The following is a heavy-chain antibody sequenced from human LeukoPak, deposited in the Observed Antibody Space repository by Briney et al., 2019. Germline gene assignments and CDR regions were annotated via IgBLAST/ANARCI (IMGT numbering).Heavy chain of an antibody. CDR1: GGSISSYY. J-gene: IGHJ4*02. D-gene: IGHD3-9*01. CDR2: IYTSGST. Sequence: PSETLSLTCAVSGGSISSYYWIWIRQPAGKGLEWIGRIYTSGSTNYNPSLKSRVTMSVDTSKNQFSLKLSSVTAADTAVYYCAREGYFDWLPSFDYWGQGTLVTVSS. V-gene: IGHV4-4*07. CDR3: AREGYFDWLPSFDY.